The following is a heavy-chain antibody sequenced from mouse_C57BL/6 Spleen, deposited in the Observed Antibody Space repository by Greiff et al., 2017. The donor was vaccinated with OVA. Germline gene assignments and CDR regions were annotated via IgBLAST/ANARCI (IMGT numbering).Heavy chain of an antibody. Sequence: KQRPGQGLEWIGDIYPGSGSTNYNEKFKSKATLTVDTSSSTAYMQLSSLTSEDSAVYYCARSRYDYFFDYWGQGTTLTVSS. CDR3: ARSRYDYFFDY. CDR2: IYPGSGST. J-gene: IGHJ2*01. D-gene: IGHD2-4*01. V-gene: IGHV1-55*01.